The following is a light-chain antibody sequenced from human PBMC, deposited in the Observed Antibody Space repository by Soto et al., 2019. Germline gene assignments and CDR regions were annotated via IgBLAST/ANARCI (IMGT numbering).Light chain of an antibody. CDR1: QSVSNNF. J-gene: IGKJ4*01. Sequence: EIVLTQSPGTLSLSPGERATLSCRASQSVSNNFLAWYQQKPGQAPRLLIYGASSRATGIPDRFSGSGSGTDFTLTISRREPEDFAVYYCQQYGSSPFTFGGGTKVEIK. CDR3: QQYGSSPFT. V-gene: IGKV3-20*01. CDR2: GAS.